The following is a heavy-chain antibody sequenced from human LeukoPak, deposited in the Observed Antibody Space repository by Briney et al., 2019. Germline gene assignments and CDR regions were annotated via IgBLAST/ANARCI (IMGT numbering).Heavy chain of an antibody. CDR1: GFTFSSYG. CDR3: AKVAGYSSGWYYFDY. D-gene: IGHD6-19*01. V-gene: IGHV3-30*18. CDR2: ISYGGSNK. Sequence: GGSLRLSCAASGFTFSSYGMHWVRQAPGKGLEWVAVISYGGSNKYYADSVKGRFTISRDNSKNTLYLQMNSLRAEDTAVYYCAKVAGYSSGWYYFDYWGQGTLVTVSS. J-gene: IGHJ4*02.